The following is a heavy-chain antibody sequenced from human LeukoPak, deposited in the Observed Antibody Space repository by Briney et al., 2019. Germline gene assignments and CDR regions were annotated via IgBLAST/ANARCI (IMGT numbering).Heavy chain of an antibody. D-gene: IGHD3-3*01. CDR1: GFTFSNAW. J-gene: IGHJ4*02. CDR3: TTYLYDFWSGYQYFDY. V-gene: IGHV3-15*01. CDR2: IKSKTDGGTT. Sequence: KSGGSLRLFCAASGFTFSNAWMSWVRQAPGKGLEWVGRIKSKTDGGTTDYAAPVKGRFTISRDDSKNTLYLQMNSLKTEDTAVYYCTTYLYDFWSGYQYFDYWGQGTLVTVSS.